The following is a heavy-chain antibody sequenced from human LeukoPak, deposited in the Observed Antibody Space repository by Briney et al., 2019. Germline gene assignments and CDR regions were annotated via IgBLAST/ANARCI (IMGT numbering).Heavy chain of an antibody. V-gene: IGHV3-21*01. Sequence: GGSLRLSCEASGFTFSSYYMNWVRQAPGRGLEWVSSIGSSSIHIYYADSVKGRFTISRDNAKNTLYLQMNSLRAEDTAVYYCARGVSYRVVVTATDFDYWGQGTLVTVSS. CDR1: GFTFSSYY. CDR2: IGSSSIHI. CDR3: ARGVSYRVVVTATDFDY. D-gene: IGHD2-21*02. J-gene: IGHJ4*02.